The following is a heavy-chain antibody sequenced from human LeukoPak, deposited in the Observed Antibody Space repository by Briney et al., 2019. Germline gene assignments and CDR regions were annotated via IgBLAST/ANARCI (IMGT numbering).Heavy chain of an antibody. CDR3: AKDGGYDFYSWFDP. V-gene: IGHV3-43*01. CDR1: GFTFDDYT. CDR2: ISWDGGST. J-gene: IGHJ5*02. Sequence: GSLRLSCAASGFTFDDYTMHWVRQAPGKGLEWVSLISWDGGSTYYADSVKGRFTISRDNSKNSLYLQMNSPRTEDTALYYCAKDGGYDFYSWFDPWGQGTLVTVSS. D-gene: IGHD5-12*01.